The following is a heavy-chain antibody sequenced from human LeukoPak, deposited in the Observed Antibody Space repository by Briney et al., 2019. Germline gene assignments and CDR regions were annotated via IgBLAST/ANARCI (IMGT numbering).Heavy chain of an antibody. J-gene: IGHJ5*02. CDR3: ARTLSRYCSSTSCSRRWFDP. CDR1: GGSFSGYY. Sequence: SETLSLTCAVYGGSFSGYYWSRIRHPPGKGLEWIGEINHSGSTNYNPSLKSRVTISVDTSKTQFSLKLSSVTAADTAVYYCARTLSRYCSSTSCSRRWFDPWGQGTLVTVSS. D-gene: IGHD2-2*01. V-gene: IGHV4-34*01. CDR2: INHSGST.